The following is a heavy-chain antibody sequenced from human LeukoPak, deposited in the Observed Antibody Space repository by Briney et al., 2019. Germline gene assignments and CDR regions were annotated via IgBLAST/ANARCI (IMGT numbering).Heavy chain of an antibody. CDR3: ATSIAAAGHAFDY. D-gene: IGHD6-13*01. CDR2: INPNSGGT. V-gene: IGHV1-2*04. Sequence: GASVKVSCKASGYTFTGYYMYWVRQAPGQGLEWMGWINPNSGGTIYAQKFQGWVTMTRDTSISTAYMELSRLRSDDTGGYYCATSIAAAGHAFDYWGQGTLVTVSS. J-gene: IGHJ4*02. CDR1: GYTFTGYY.